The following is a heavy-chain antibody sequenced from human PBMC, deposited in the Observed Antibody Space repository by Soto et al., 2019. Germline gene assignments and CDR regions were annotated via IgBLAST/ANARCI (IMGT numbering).Heavy chain of an antibody. J-gene: IGHJ4*01. CDR3: VRQGYGGTPTDY. CDR1: GYSFPTCW. D-gene: IGHD2-15*01. Sequence: GESLKISCKGFGYSFPTCWIGWVRQMPGKGLEWMGSIYCGDSDTRYSPSFQGQVTISADKSISTAYLQWSSLKASDSAMYYCVRQGYGGTPTDYWGHGTRVTVSS. CDR2: IYCGDSDT. V-gene: IGHV5-51*01.